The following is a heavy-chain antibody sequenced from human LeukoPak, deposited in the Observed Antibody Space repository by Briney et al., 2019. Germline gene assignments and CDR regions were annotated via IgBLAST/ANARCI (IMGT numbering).Heavy chain of an antibody. CDR2: IYYNGST. CDR3: ARIPVFGNYWRFDH. Sequence: SETLSLTCTVSGASVSRGSYYWNWVRQPPGKGLEWIGYIYYNGSTNYNPSLKSRVTISVDTSKNQFSLKLSSVTAADTAVYYCARIPVFGNYWRFDHWGQGTLVTVSS. CDR1: GASVSRGSYY. D-gene: IGHD3-10*01. V-gene: IGHV4-61*01. J-gene: IGHJ4*02.